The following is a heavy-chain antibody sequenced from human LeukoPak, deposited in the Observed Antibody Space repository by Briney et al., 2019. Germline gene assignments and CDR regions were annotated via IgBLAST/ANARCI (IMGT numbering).Heavy chain of an antibody. J-gene: IGHJ4*02. CDR3: AREGGDIVVPAAPFDY. D-gene: IGHD2-2*01. Sequence: GGSLRLSCAASGFTFSSYSMNWVRQAPGKGLEWVSSISSSSSYIYYADSVKGRFTISRENAKNSLFLQMNSLRAEDTAVYYCAREGGDIVVPAAPFDYWGQGTLVTVSS. CDR1: GFTFSSYS. V-gene: IGHV3-21*01. CDR2: ISSSSSYI.